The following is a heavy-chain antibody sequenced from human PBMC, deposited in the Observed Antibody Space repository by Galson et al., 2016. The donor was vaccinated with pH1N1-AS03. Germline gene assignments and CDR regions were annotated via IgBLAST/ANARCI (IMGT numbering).Heavy chain of an antibody. CDR1: GYTFTGHF. V-gene: IGHV1-2*06. D-gene: IGHD3-10*01. Sequence: SVKVSCKASGYTFTGHFIHWVRQAPGQGLEWMGRINPHSGGTHYAQNFQGRVTMTGDTSISTAYMDLIRLRSDDTAVYYCARETRLNMDRGPTFFFDYWGQGSLVTVSS. J-gene: IGHJ4*02. CDR3: ARETRLNMDRGPTFFFDY. CDR2: INPHSGGT.